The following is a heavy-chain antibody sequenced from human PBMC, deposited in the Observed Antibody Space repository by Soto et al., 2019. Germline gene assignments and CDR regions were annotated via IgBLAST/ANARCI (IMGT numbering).Heavy chain of an antibody. CDR3: ARVRAGAANGYYGMDV. D-gene: IGHD1-26*01. J-gene: IGHJ6*02. Sequence: GGSLRLSCRAPGFTLSDYEMHWVRQAPGKGLEWVSYISTGSSTIYYADSVKGRFTISRDNAENSLFLEMKSLRPEDTAVYYCARVRAGAANGYYGMDVWGQGTTVTVSS. CDR1: GFTLSDYE. V-gene: IGHV3-48*03. CDR2: ISTGSSTI.